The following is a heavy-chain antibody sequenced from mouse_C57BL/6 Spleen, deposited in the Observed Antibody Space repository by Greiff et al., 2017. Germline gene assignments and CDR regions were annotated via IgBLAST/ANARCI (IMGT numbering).Heavy chain of an antibody. J-gene: IGHJ1*03. Sequence: HVQLQPSGPELVKPGASVKLSCKASGYTFTSYDINWVKQRPGQGLAWIGWIYPRDGSTKYNEKFKGKATLTVDTSSGTAYMELHSLTSEDSAVYFCARSTVVARGYFDVWGTGTTVTVSS. D-gene: IGHD1-1*01. V-gene: IGHV1-85*01. CDR2: IYPRDGST. CDR1: GYTFTSYD. CDR3: ARSTVVARGYFDV.